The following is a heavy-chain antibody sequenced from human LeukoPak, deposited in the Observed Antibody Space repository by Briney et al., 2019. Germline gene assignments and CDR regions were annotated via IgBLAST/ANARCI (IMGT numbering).Heavy chain of an antibody. J-gene: IGHJ5*02. V-gene: IGHV1-69*06. CDR1: AGTFSSYA. CDR3: ARESMAAAGRNWFDP. Sequence: SVKVSSKASAGTFSSYATSWGRQAPGEGLEWMGGIIPIFGTANYAQKFQGRVTITADKSTSTAYMELSSLRSEDTAVYYCARESMAAAGRNWFDPWGQGTLVTVSS. D-gene: IGHD6-13*01. CDR2: IIPIFGTA.